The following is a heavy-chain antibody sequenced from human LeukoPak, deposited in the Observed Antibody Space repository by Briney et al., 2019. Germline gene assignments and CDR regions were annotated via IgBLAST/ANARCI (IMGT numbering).Heavy chain of an antibody. CDR1: GDSVSSSYW. J-gene: IGHJ4*02. D-gene: IGHD1-26*01. CDR2: IYHSGNT. Sequence: SETLSLTCAVSGDSVSSSYWWSWVRQPPGKGLEWIGEIYHSGNTNFNPSLKSRVTISIDKSKNQFSLKLSSVTAADTAVYYCARDSGSYPDYWGQGTLVTVSS. V-gene: IGHV4-4*02. CDR3: ARDSGSYPDY.